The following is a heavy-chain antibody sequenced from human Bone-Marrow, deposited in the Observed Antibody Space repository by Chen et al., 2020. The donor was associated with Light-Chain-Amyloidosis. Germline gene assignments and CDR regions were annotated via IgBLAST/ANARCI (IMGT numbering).Heavy chain of an antibody. CDR2: IASDGSTK. CDR3: AKEGGAFSGFSVVNFYYGMDV. Sequence: SLRLSCGASGFSFNSYAIHWVRQPPGKGLEWVAAIASDGSTKYYGASVRARFTIFRDNSKKTAYLQMSSLRSEDTATYYCAKEGGAFSGFSVVNFYYGMDVWGQGTTVSVS. J-gene: IGHJ6*02. CDR1: GFSFNSYA. D-gene: IGHD6-19*01. V-gene: IGHV3-30-3*01.